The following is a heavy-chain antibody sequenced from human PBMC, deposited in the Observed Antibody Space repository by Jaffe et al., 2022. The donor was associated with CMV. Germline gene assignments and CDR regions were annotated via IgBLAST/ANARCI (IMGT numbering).Heavy chain of an antibody. CDR3: TTALYSSSLFDY. CDR1: GFTFSNAW. CDR2: IKSKTDGGTT. J-gene: IGHJ4*02. V-gene: IGHV3-15*01. Sequence: EVQLVESGGGLVKPGGSLRLSCAASGFTFSNAWMSWVRQAPGKGLEWVGRIKSKTDGGTTDYAAPVKGRFTISRDDSKNTLYLQMNSLKTEDTAVYYCTTALYSSSLFDYWGQGTLVTVSS. D-gene: IGHD6-6*01.